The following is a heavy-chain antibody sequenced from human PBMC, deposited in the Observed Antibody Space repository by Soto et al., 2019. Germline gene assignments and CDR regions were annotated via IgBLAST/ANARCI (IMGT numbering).Heavy chain of an antibody. D-gene: IGHD3-16*02. V-gene: IGHV4-34*01. CDR1: GGSFSGYY. CDR3: ARGKLSDYVWGSYRYHFDY. Sequence: SETLSLTCAVYGGSFSGYYWSWIRQPPGKGLEWIGEINHSGSTNYNPSLKSRVTISVDTSKNQFSLKLSSVTAADTAVYYCARGKLSDYVWGSYRYHFDYWGQGTVVTVYS. CDR2: INHSGST. J-gene: IGHJ4*02.